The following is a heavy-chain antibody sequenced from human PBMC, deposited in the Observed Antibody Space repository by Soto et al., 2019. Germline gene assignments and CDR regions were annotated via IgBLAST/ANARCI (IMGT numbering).Heavy chain of an antibody. CDR1: VFTFSSYA. CDR3: AKEGITYYYDSSGYAFEY. D-gene: IGHD3-22*01. CDR2: ISGSGGST. V-gene: IGHV3-23*01. J-gene: IGHJ4*02. Sequence: GGSLRLSCAASVFTFSSYAMSLVRQAPGKGLEWVSAISGSGGSTYYADSVKGRFTISRYNSKNTLYLQMNSLRAEDTAVYYCAKEGITYYYDSSGYAFEYWGQGTMVTVSS.